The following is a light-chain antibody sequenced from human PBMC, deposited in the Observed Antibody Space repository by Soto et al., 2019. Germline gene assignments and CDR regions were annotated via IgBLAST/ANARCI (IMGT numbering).Light chain of an antibody. CDR2: DVS. CDR1: SSDGGGSDL. Sequence: QSALTQPASVSGSPGQSITISCTGTSSDGGGSDLVSWYQQYPGKAPRLMIYDVSNRPSGVSNRFSGSKSGNTASLTISGLQAEDEADYYCISYTINTFYVFGTG. CDR3: ISYTINTFYV. V-gene: IGLV2-14*03. J-gene: IGLJ1*01.